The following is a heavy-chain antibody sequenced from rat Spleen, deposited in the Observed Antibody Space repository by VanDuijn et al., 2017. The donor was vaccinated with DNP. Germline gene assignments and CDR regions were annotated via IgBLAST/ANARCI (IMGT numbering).Heavy chain of an antibody. Sequence: EVQLVESGGGLVQPGRSLKLSCAASGFSFSYYYMAWVRQGPTKGLEWVAYIGSDGYAPYYGDSVKGRFAISRDNAKSTLYLQMNSLRSEDMATYYCARPMGMTAIYYFDYWGQGVMVTVSS. CDR3: ARPMGMTAIYYFDY. J-gene: IGHJ2*01. V-gene: IGHV5-22*01. D-gene: IGHD1-7*01. CDR2: IGSDGYAP. CDR1: GFSFSYYY.